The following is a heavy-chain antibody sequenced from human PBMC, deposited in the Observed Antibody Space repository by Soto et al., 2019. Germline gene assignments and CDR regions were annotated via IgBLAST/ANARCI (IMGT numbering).Heavy chain of an antibody. D-gene: IGHD3-10*01. V-gene: IGHV4-34*01. CDR2: INHSGST. Sequence: SETLSLTCAVYGGSFSGYYWSWIRQPPGKGLEWIGEINHSGSTNYNPSLKSRVTISVDTSKNQFSLKLSSVTAADTAVYYCASAPSPVNLGDYWGQGTLVTVSS. J-gene: IGHJ4*02. CDR3: ASAPSPVNLGDY. CDR1: GGSFSGYY.